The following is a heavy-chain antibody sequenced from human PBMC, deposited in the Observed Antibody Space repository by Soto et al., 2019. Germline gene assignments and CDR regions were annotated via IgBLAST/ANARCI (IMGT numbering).Heavy chain of an antibody. J-gene: IGHJ4*02. V-gene: IGHV3-30-3*01. CDR2: ISYDGSNK. D-gene: IGHD3-22*01. CDR3: ASHNYDSSGYYVDY. CDR1: GFTFSSYA. Sequence: QVQLVESGGGVVQPGRSLRLSCAASGFTFSSYAMHWVRQAPGKGLEWVAVISYDGSNKYYADSVKGRFTISRDNSKNTLYLQMNILRAEDTAVYYCASHNYDSSGYYVDYWGQGTLVTVSS.